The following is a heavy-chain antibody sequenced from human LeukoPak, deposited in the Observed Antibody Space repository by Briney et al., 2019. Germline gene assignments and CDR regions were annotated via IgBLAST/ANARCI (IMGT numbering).Heavy chain of an antibody. J-gene: IGHJ4*02. CDR2: IYYGGST. V-gene: IGHV4-39*01. Sequence: SETLSLTCTVSGGSISSSSYYWGWIRQPPGKGLEWIGSIYYGGSTYYNPSLKSRVTISVDTSKNQFSLKLSSVTAADTAVYYCARLGFGLYDYWGQGTLVTVSS. CDR1: GGSISSSSYY. CDR3: ARLGFGLYDY. D-gene: IGHD2/OR15-2a*01.